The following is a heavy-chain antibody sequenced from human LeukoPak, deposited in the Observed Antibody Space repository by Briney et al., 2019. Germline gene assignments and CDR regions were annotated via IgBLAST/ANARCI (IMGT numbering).Heavy chain of an antibody. CDR2: IYPGVSDT. CDR3: ARGGWGYSFDY. Sequence: GESLKISCKGSGYSFTSYWIGWVRQMPGKGLEWMGIIYPGVSDTIYSPSFQGQVSISADRSINTAYLQWSSLKASDTAMYFCARGGWGYSFDYWGQGTLVTVSS. J-gene: IGHJ4*02. D-gene: IGHD3-16*01. V-gene: IGHV5-51*01. CDR1: GYSFTSYW.